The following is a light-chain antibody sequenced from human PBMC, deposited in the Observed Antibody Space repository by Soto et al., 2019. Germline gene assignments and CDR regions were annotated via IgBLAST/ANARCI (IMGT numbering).Light chain of an antibody. CDR3: CLYTGSSASRV. Sequence: QSVLTQPASVSGSPGQSITISCTGTSSYVGNYNLVSWYQQYPGKAPKLMIYDVNKRPSGVSIRFSGSKSVNTASLTISGLHAEDEADYYCCLYTGSSASRVFGGGTKLTVL. CDR2: DVN. CDR1: SSYVGNYNL. J-gene: IGLJ2*01. V-gene: IGLV2-23*02.